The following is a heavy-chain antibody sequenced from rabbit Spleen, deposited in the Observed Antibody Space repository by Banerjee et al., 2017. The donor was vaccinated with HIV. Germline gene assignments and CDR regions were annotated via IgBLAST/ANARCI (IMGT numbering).Heavy chain of an antibody. CDR1: GFDLSTYW. Sequence: QSLEESGGDLVKPGASLTLTCKASGFDLSTYWICWVRQAPGKGLEWIACYHAGSSGSTYYANWVNGRFSISKTSPTTVTLQMTSLTAADTATYFCARDGVTYGFLGTPYPTGAFDPWGPGTLVTVS. D-gene: IGHD6-1*01. V-gene: IGHV1S40*01. CDR2: YHAGSSGST. J-gene: IGHJ2*01. CDR3: ARDGVTYGFLGTPYPTGAFDP.